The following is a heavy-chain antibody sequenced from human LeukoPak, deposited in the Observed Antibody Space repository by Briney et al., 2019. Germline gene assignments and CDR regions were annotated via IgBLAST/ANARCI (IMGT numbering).Heavy chain of an antibody. CDR2: INSDGSST. V-gene: IGHV3-74*01. Sequence: GGSLRLSCAASGFTFSSYWMHWVRQAPGKGLVWVSRINSDGSSTSYADSVKGRFTISRDNAKNTLYLQMNSLRAEDTAVYYCARGSHYYDGSGYYYGIYYWGQGTLVTVSS. D-gene: IGHD3-22*01. J-gene: IGHJ4*02. CDR1: GFTFSSYW. CDR3: ARGSHYYDGSGYYYGIYY.